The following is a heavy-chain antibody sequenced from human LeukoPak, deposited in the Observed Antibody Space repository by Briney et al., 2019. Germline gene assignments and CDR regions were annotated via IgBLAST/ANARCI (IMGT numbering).Heavy chain of an antibody. D-gene: IGHD3-16*01. Sequence: GASVKVSCKASGYTFTSYGISWVRQAPGQGLEWMGWISAYNGNTNYAQKLQGRVTMTRDTSTGTAYMELRSLKSDDTAVYYCARDEQYQLMILDFWGQGTLITVSS. CDR3: ARDEQYQLMILDF. V-gene: IGHV1-18*01. J-gene: IGHJ4*02. CDR2: ISAYNGNT. CDR1: GYTFTSYG.